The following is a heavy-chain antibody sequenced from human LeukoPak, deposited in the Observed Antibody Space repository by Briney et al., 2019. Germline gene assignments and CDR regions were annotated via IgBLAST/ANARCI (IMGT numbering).Heavy chain of an antibody. V-gene: IGHV1-18*01. J-gene: IGHJ4*02. D-gene: IGHD3-10*01. CDR2: ISAYNGNT. CDR3: ARLGFYGSGSEYYFDY. Sequence: ASVKVSCKASGYTFTSYGISWVRQAPGQGLEWMGWISAYNGNTNYAQKLQVRVTMTTDTSTSTAYMELRSLRSDDTAVYYCARLGFYGSGSEYYFDYWGQGTLVTVSS. CDR1: GYTFTSYG.